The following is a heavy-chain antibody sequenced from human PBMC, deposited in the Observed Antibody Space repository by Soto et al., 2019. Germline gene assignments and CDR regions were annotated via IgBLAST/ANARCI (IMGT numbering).Heavy chain of an antibody. D-gene: IGHD3-9*01. CDR1: GFTFSSYA. Sequence: GGSLRLSCAASGFTFSSYAMHWVRQAPGKGLEYVSAISSNGGSTYYANSVKGRFTISRDNSKNTLYLQMGSLRAEDMAVYYCARDLTHYDIFNDAFDIWGQGTMVTVSS. V-gene: IGHV3-64*01. CDR2: ISSNGGST. CDR3: ARDLTHYDIFNDAFDI. J-gene: IGHJ3*02.